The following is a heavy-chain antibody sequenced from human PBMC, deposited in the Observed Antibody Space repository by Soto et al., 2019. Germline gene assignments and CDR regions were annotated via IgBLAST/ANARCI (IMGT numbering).Heavy chain of an antibody. CDR2: INPSGGT. D-gene: IGHD5-18*01. CDR3: ARGGVTVDTAMVVDY. CDR1: GYTFTSYY. V-gene: IGHV1-2*04. J-gene: IGHJ4*02. Sequence: ASVKVSCKASGYTFTSYYMHWVRQAPGQGLEWMGIINPSGGTNYAQKFQGWVTMTRDTSISTAYMELSRLRSDDTAVYYCARGGVTVDTAMVVDYWGQGTLVTVSS.